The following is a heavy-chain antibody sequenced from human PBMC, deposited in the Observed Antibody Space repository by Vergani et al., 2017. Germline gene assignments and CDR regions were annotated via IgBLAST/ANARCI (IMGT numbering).Heavy chain of an antibody. CDR3: XTTSLTGGDHHPPYYFDY. J-gene: IGHJ4*02. D-gene: IGHD4-17*01. Sequence: EVQLVESGGGLVKPGGSLRLSCAASGFTFSNAWMSWVRQAPGKGLEWVGRIKSKTDGGTTDYAAPVKGRFTISRDASKNTLYLQMNSLKTEDTAVYYCXTTSLTGGDHHPPYYFDYWGQGTLVTVSS. CDR2: IKSKTDGGTT. V-gene: IGHV3-15*01. CDR1: GFTFSNAW.